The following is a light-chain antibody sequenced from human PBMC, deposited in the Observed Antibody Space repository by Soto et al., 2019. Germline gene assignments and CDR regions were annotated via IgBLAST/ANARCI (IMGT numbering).Light chain of an antibody. J-gene: IGKJ2*01. CDR2: DAS. Sequence: EIVLTQSPGTLSLSPGERATLSCRASQSVDRSYLAWCQQKPGQAPRVLIYDASSRAAGIPDRFSGSGSGTDFTLTISRLDPEDVAVYYCQQYAGSPRFGQGTRLEIK. CDR1: QSVDRSY. V-gene: IGKV3-20*01. CDR3: QQYAGSPR.